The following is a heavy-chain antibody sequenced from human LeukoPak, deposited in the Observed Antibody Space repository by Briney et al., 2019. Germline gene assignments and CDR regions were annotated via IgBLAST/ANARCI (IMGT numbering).Heavy chain of an antibody. CDR1: GYTFTGYY. Sequence: ASVKVSCKASGYTFTGYYMHWVRQAPGQGLEWMGWINPNSGGTNYAQKLQGRVTMTTDTSTSTAYMELRSLRSDDTAVYYCARDRPYYGDYSGGFDYWGQGTLVTVSS. J-gene: IGHJ4*02. V-gene: IGHV1-2*02. D-gene: IGHD4-17*01. CDR3: ARDRPYYGDYSGGFDY. CDR2: INPNSGGT.